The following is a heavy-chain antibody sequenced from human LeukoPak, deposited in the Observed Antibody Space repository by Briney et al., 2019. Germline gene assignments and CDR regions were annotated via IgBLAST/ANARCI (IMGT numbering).Heavy chain of an antibody. CDR3: AREAFYGDPPDY. D-gene: IGHD4-17*01. J-gene: IGHJ4*02. Sequence: KPGGSLRLSCAASGFTFSSYAMSWVRQAPGKGLEWVSAISGSSGYIYYADSVKGRFTISRDNAKNSLYLQMNSLRAEDTAVYYCAREAFYGDPPDYWGQGTLVTVSS. CDR1: GFTFSSYA. CDR2: ISGSSGYI. V-gene: IGHV3-21*01.